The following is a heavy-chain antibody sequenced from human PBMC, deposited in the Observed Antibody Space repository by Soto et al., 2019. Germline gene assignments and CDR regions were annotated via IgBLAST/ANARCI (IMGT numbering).Heavy chain of an antibody. V-gene: IGHV3-30*18. J-gene: IGHJ4*02. CDR2: ISYDGSNK. CDR1: GFTFSSYG. D-gene: IGHD3-10*01. Sequence: QVQLVESGGGVVQPGRSLRLSCAASGFTFSSYGMHWVRQAPGKGLEWVAVISYDGSNKYYADSVKGRFTISRDNSKNTLYLQMNSLRAEDTAVYYCAKGMELWFGELLAPDYWGQGTLVTVSS. CDR3: AKGMELWFGELLAPDY.